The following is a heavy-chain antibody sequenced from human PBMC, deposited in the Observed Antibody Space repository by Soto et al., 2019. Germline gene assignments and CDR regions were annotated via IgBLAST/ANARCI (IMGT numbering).Heavy chain of an antibody. D-gene: IGHD3-9*01. Sequence: QVQLVESGGGVVQPGGSLRLSCAASGFTFSYYGFHWVRQAPGKGLEWVAVMHTGGNETYDVDSVKGRFTVSRDDSRNMVCLEMRGVRSEDTAEYCGARDADTTGHYSHFALGGRAALVAAS. V-gene: IGHV3-33*08. CDR1: GFTFSYYG. J-gene: IGHJ4*02. CDR3: ARDADTTGHYSHFAL. CDR2: MHTGGNET.